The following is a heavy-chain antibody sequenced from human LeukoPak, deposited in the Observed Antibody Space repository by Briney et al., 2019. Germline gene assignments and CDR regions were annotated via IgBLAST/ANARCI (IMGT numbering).Heavy chain of an antibody. V-gene: IGHV3-23*01. J-gene: IGHJ4*02. CDR1: GFTFSTYA. Sequence: GGSLRLSCAASGFTFSTYAMSWVRQAPGKGLEWVSVISGTGGTIYYADSVKGRFTISRDNAKNSLYLQMNSLRAEDTAVYYCAREMDLGCGGDCYPYYFDYWGQGTLVTVSS. CDR2: ISGTGGTI. CDR3: AREMDLGCGGDCYPYYFDY. D-gene: IGHD2-21*01.